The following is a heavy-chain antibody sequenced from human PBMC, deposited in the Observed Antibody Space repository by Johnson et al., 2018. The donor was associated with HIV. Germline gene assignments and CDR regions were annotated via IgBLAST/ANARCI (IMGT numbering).Heavy chain of an antibody. V-gene: IGHV3-66*02. D-gene: IGHD2-21*01. CDR3: ARGGGCGGDCYSGYDAFDI. CDR2: IDSGGST. Sequence: VQLVESGGGLVQPGGSLRLSCAASGFIVSSNYMTWVRQAPGKGLEWVSVIDSGGSTYYADSVKGRFTISRDNSNNTLYLQMNSLRAEDTAVYYCARGGGCGGDCYSGYDAFDIWGQGTKVTV. CDR1: GFIVSSNY. J-gene: IGHJ3*02.